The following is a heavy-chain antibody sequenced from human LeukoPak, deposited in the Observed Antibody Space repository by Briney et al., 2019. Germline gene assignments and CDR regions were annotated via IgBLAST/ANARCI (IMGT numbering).Heavy chain of an antibody. V-gene: IGHV3-48*01. CDR3: ERAPLEYIAGGREGFDY. CDR1: VFTFSSYS. CDR2: ISSNSSII. J-gene: IGHJ4*02. Sequence: GGSLRLSCSVSVFTFSSYSMNWVRRAPGKGLEWTSYISSNSSIIYYADSVKGRFTISRHNAKNSLYLQMNSLRGDDTAVFFCERAPLEYIAGGREGFDYWGQGILVTVSS. D-gene: IGHD6-13*01.